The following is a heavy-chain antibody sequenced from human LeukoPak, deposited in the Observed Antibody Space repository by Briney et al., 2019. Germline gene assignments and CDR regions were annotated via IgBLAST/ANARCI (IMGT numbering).Heavy chain of an antibody. Sequence: ASVKVSCKASGGTFSSYAISWVRQAPGQGVEWMGGIIPIFGTANYAQKFEGRVTITTDESTSTAYMELSSLRSEDTAVYYCATLAVAGDYYFDYWGQGTLVTVSS. CDR2: IIPIFGTA. J-gene: IGHJ4*02. CDR1: GGTFSSYA. V-gene: IGHV1-69*05. CDR3: ATLAVAGDYYFDY. D-gene: IGHD6-19*01.